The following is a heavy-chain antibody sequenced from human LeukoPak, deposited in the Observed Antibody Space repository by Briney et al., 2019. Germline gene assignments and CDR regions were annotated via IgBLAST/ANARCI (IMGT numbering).Heavy chain of an antibody. CDR3: ARDLRFGDHLYYYYYYGMDV. J-gene: IGHJ6*02. CDR2: IKQNGSEK. D-gene: IGHD3-10*01. V-gene: IGHV3-7*01. CDR1: GFTFSSYW. Sequence: QPGGSLRLSCAASGFTFSSYWMSWVRQAPGKGLEWVANIKQNGSEKYYVDSVKGRFTISRDNAKNSLYLQMNSLRAEDTAVYYCARDLRFGDHLYYYYYYGMDVWGQGTTVTVSS.